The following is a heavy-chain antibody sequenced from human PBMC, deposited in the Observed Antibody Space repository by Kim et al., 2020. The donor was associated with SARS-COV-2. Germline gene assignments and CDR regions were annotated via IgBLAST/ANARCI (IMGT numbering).Heavy chain of an antibody. Sequence: SVKVSCKASGGTFSSYAISWVRQAPGQRLEWMGGIIPIFGTANYAQKFQGRVTITADESTSTAYMELSSLRSEDTAVYYCARVRGAAGTSHSTFRRYYYYGMDVWGQGTTVTVSS. CDR1: GGTFSSYA. CDR2: IIPIFGTA. D-gene: IGHD6-13*01. J-gene: IGHJ6*02. CDR3: ARVRGAAGTSHSTFRRYYYYGMDV. V-gene: IGHV1-69*13.